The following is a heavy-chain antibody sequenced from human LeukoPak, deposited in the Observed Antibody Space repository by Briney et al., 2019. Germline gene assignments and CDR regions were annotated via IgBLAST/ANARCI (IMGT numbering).Heavy chain of an antibody. CDR1: GGTFSSYA. J-gene: IGHJ4*02. D-gene: IGHD3-9*01. Sequence: GASVKVSCKASGGTFSSYAISWVRQAPGQGLEWMGWISAYNGNTNYAQKLQGRVTMTTDTSTSTAYMELRSLRSDDTAVYYCARDKEVLRYFDYESAPDYWGQGTLVTVSS. CDR3: ARDKEVLRYFDYESAPDY. V-gene: IGHV1-18*01. CDR2: ISAYNGNT.